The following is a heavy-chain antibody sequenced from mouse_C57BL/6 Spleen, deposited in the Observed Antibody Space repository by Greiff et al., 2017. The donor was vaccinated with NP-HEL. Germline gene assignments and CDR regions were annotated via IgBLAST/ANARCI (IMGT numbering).Heavy chain of an antibody. CDR2: IDPEDGET. D-gene: IGHD1-1*01. CDR3: AIYGSREGLAY. V-gene: IGHV14-2*01. CDR1: GFNIIDYY. J-gene: IGHJ3*01. Sequence: EVQLQQSGAELVKPGASVKLSCTASGFNIIDYYIHWVKQRTEQGLEGIGRIDPEDGETKYASKFQGKATITADTSSNTAYLQLSSLTSEDTAVCYCAIYGSREGLAYWGQGTLVTVSA.